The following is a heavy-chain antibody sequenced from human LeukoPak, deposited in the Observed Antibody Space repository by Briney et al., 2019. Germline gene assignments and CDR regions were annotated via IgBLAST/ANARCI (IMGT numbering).Heavy chain of an antibody. J-gene: IGHJ4*02. V-gene: IGHV4-39*07. CDR1: GDSIRRSNDY. Sequence: SETLSLTCTVSGDSIRRSNDYWGWIRQSPGKGLEWLGSIYYSGNTYYNPSLESRLTISVDTYNNQFSLKLTSVTAADTAVYYCARSEINDYFKYWGPGILVTVST. D-gene: IGHD3-16*01. CDR3: ARSEINDYFKY. CDR2: IYYSGNT.